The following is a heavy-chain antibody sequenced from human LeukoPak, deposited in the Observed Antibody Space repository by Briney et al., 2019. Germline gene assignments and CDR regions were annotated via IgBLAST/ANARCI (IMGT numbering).Heavy chain of an antibody. V-gene: IGHV3-11*01. D-gene: IGHD6-19*01. CDR1: GFTFSDYY. J-gene: IGHJ5*02. Sequence: GGSLRLSCAASGFTFSDYYMSWIRQAPGKGLEWVSYISSSGSTIYYADSVKGRFTISRDNAKNSLYLQMNSLRAEDTAVYYRARDRSRGSGWYTHWFDPWGQGTLVTVSS. CDR3: ARDRSRGSGWYTHWFDP. CDR2: ISSSGSTI.